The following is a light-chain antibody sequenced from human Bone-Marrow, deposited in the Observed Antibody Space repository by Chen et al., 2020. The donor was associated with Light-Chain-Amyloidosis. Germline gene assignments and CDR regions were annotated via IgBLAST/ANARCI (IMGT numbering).Light chain of an antibody. CDR1: QSVSSY. CDR2: DAS. V-gene: IGKV3-11*01. CDR3: QQRSNWPLWT. J-gene: IGKJ1*01. Sequence: EIVLTQSPATLSLSPGERATLSCRASQSVSSYLAWYQQKLGQAPRLLIYDASNRATGIPARFSGSGSGTDFTLTISSLEPEDCAVYYCQQRSNWPLWTFGQGTKVEIK.